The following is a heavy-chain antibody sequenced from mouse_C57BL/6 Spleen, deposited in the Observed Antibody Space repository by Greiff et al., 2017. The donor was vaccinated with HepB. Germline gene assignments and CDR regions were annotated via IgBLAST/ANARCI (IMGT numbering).Heavy chain of an antibody. J-gene: IGHJ4*01. CDR2: INPNNGGT. CDR3: ARGLDAMDY. V-gene: IGHV1-26*01. Sequence: KQSHGKSLEWIGDINPNNGGTSYNQKFKGKATLTVDKSSSTAYMELRSLTSEDSAVYYCARGLDAMDYWGQGTSVTVSS.